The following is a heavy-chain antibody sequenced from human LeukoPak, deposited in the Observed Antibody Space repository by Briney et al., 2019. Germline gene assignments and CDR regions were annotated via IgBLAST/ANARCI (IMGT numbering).Heavy chain of an antibody. D-gene: IGHD6-13*01. CDR3: ARGSSSSHHPALS. Sequence: PSETLSLTCTVSGGSISSYYWSWIRQPPGKGLEWIGYIYYSGSTNYNPSLKSRVTTSVDTSKNQFSLKLSSVTAADTALYYCARGSSSSHHPALSWGQGTLVTVSS. V-gene: IGHV4-59*01. CDR2: IYYSGST. J-gene: IGHJ4*02. CDR1: GGSISSYY.